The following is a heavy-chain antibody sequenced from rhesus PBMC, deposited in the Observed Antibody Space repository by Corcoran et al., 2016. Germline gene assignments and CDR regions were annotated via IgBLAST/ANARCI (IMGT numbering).Heavy chain of an antibody. D-gene: IGHD4-23*01. V-gene: IGHV1-111*01. CDR1: GYTFPAYY. CDR2: VDPEDGEA. J-gene: IGHJ4*01. Sequence: EVQLVQSGAEVTKPGASVQISCKASGYTFPAYYLHGGRQAPGKGLEWMGRVDPEDGEADYAQKFQDRVTITRDTSTDTAYMELSSLRSEDTAVYYCATLRGYSNYDYWGQGVLVTVSS. CDR3: ATLRGYSNYDY.